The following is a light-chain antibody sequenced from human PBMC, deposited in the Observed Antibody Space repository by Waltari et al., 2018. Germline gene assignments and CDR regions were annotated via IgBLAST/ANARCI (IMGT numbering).Light chain of an antibody. Sequence: NFMLTQPHSVSESPGKTVTISCTGSSGSIASNYVQWYQQRPGSAPTTVIYENNQRPPGVPDRFSGSIDSSSTAASLTIAGLKTEDEADYYCQSYDSTNCLFGGGTKLTVL. V-gene: IGLV6-57*02. J-gene: IGLJ3*02. CDR1: SGSIASNY. CDR3: QSYDSTNCL. CDR2: ENN.